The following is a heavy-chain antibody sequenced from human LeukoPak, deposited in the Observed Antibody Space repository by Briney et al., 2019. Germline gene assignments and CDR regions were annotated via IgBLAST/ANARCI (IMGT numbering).Heavy chain of an antibody. V-gene: IGHV3-33*01. CDR1: GFTFSNHG. J-gene: IGHJ4*02. Sequence: GGSLRLSCASSGFTFSNHGVHWVRQAPGKGLEWVAVIWYDGSNKNYADSVKGRFIISRDNSKNTLYLQMNSLRAEDTAVYYCARGPSVNSGWPFDYWGQGTLVTVSS. D-gene: IGHD6-19*01. CDR3: ARGPSVNSGWPFDY. CDR2: IWYDGSNK.